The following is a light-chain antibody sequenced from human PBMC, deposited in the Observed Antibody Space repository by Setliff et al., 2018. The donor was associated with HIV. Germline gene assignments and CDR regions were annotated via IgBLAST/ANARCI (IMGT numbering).Light chain of an antibody. J-gene: IGLJ1*01. CDR3: CSNTGSNTFV. Sequence: SALTQPASVSGSPGQSITISCTGTSNAVGRYDLVSWYQQHPARAPKLIIYQATRRPSGVSNRFSGSKSGNVASLTISGLQAEDEADYYCCSNTGSNTFVFGTGTKVTVL. CDR1: SNAVGRYDL. CDR2: QAT. V-gene: IGLV2-23*01.